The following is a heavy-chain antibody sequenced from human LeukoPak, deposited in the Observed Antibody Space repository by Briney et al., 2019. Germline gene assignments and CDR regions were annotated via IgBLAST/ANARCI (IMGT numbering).Heavy chain of an antibody. CDR3: AHRTPTQIYGDYADDAFDI. D-gene: IGHD4-17*01. V-gene: IGHV2-5*01. CDR1: GFSLSTSGVG. Sequence: ESGPTLVKPTQTLTLTCTFSGFSLSTSGVGVGWIRQPPAKALEALALDYWNDDTRYSPSLKRRITITKDTSKNRVVLTMTSMDPVDTATYYCAHRTPTQIYGDYADDAFDIWGQGTMVTVSS. J-gene: IGHJ3*02. CDR2: DYWNDDT.